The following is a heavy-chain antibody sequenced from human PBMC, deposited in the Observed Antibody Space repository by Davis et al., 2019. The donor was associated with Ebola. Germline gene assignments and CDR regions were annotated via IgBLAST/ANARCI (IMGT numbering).Heavy chain of an antibody. CDR3: GRGSDYVLSGGMDV. CDR2: INSDGSST. V-gene: IGHV3-74*01. J-gene: IGHJ6*02. CDR1: GFTFNRYW. Sequence: LKISCAASGFTFNRYWMHWVRQAPGKGLVWVSRINSDGSSTRYADSVKGRFTISRDNAKNTLYLQMNSLRAEDTAVYYCGRGSDYVLSGGMDVWGQGTTVTVSS. D-gene: IGHD3-16*01.